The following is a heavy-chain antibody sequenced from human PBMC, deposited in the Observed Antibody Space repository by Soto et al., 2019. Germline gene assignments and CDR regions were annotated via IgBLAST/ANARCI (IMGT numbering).Heavy chain of an antibody. Sequence: EVQLVESGGGLVQPGGSLRLSCAASGFTFSSYWMSWVRQAPGKGLEWVANIKQDGSEKYYVDSVRGRFTISRDNAKNSLYLQMNSLRAEDTAVYYCAGDAQLRFGVGFQYYYGMDVWGQGTTVTVSS. CDR2: IKQDGSEK. D-gene: IGHD3-10*01. CDR3: AGDAQLRFGVGFQYYYGMDV. J-gene: IGHJ6*02. CDR1: GFTFSSYW. V-gene: IGHV3-7*05.